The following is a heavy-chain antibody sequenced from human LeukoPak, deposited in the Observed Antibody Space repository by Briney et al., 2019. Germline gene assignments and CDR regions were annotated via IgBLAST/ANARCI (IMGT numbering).Heavy chain of an antibody. CDR2: IYPSDSDT. V-gene: IGHV5-51*01. CDR3: ARIGYSYGYFDF. CDR1: GYCFTSYW. J-gene: IGHJ4*02. Sequence: GGSLQISCKGSGYCFTSYWIGWVRQMPGKGLEWMGIIYPSDSDTTYSPSFQGQVTISADKSLSTAYLQWSSLKASDTAMFYCARIGYSYGYFDFWGQGTLVTVSS. D-gene: IGHD5-18*01.